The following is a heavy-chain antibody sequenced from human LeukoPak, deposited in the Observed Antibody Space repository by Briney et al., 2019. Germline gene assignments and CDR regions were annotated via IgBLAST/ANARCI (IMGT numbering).Heavy chain of an antibody. CDR1: GYTFSGYY. V-gene: IGHV1-2*02. CDR2: INPKSGGT. J-gene: IGHJ4*02. D-gene: IGHD3-9*01. Sequence: ASVKVSCKASGYTFSGYYMHWVRQAPGQGLEWMGWINPKSGGTNEAQKFHDRVTMTRDTSIRTAYMEVSRLRSDDTAVYYCARSPDILTGENLDYWGQGTLVTASS. CDR3: ARSPDILTGENLDY.